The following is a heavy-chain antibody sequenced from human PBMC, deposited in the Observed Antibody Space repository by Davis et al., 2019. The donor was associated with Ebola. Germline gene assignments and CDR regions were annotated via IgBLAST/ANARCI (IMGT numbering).Heavy chain of an antibody. J-gene: IGHJ4*02. D-gene: IGHD5-24*01. V-gene: IGHV3-74*01. CDR3: ARPQGPPWPFDY. Sequence: PGGSLRLSCAASGFTFSSYWMHWVRHAPGKGLVWVSRINSDGSSTSYADSVKGRFTISRDNAKNTLYLQMNSLRAEDTAVYYCARPQGPPWPFDYWGQGTLVTVSS. CDR1: GFTFSSYW. CDR2: INSDGSST.